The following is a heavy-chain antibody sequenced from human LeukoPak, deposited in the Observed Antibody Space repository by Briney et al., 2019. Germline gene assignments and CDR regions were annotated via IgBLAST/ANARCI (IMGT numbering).Heavy chain of an antibody. CDR1: GFTASSIY. CDR2: IYSDGNT. V-gene: IGHV3-53*01. Sequence: GGSLRLSCAVSGFTASSIYMSWVRQAPGKGLEWVSSIYSDGNTYYADSVKGRFTISRDSSRNTLYLQMNSLRVEDSAVYYCAGDTHSSSWYDHWGQGTLVTVSS. CDR3: AGDTHSSSWYDH. D-gene: IGHD6-13*01. J-gene: IGHJ5*02.